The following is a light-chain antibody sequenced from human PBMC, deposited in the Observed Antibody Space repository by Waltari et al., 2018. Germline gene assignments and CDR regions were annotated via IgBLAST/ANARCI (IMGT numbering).Light chain of an antibody. V-gene: IGLV1-47*01. Sequence: QSVLTQPPSASGTPGQRVTISCSGRSSNIGSNYVYWYQQVPGTAPTLLIYRNNQRPSGVPDRFSGSKSGTSASLAISGLRSEDEADYYCGTWDDSLSAWVFGGGTKLTVL. CDR3: GTWDDSLSAWV. CDR1: SSNIGSNY. J-gene: IGLJ3*02. CDR2: RNN.